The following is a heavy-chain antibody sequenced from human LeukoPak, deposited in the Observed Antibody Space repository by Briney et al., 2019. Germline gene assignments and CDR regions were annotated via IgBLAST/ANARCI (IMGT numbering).Heavy chain of an antibody. CDR3: ARDSRSPYYYYMDV. D-gene: IGHD6-6*01. CDR2: IYYNGST. Sequence: PSETLSLTCTVSGGSISSYYWSWIRQPPGKGLEWIGYIYYNGSTNYNPSLKSRGTISVDTSKNQFSLKLSSVTAADTAVYYCARDSRSPYYYYMDVWGKGTTVTVSS. V-gene: IGHV4-59*01. CDR1: GGSISSYY. J-gene: IGHJ6*03.